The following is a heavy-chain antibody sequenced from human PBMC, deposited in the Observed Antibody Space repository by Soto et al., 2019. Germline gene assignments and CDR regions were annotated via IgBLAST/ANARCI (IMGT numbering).Heavy chain of an antibody. D-gene: IGHD3-3*01. Sequence: GGSLRLSCAASGFTFSSYEMNWVRQAPGKGLEWVSYISSGSTIYYADSVKGRFTISRDNAKNSLYLQMNSLRAEDTAVYYCARDSRITIFGVVNPYYYYYGMDVWGQGTTVTVSS. J-gene: IGHJ6*02. CDR1: GFTFSSYE. CDR2: ISSGSTI. CDR3: ARDSRITIFGVVNPYYYYYGMDV. V-gene: IGHV3-48*03.